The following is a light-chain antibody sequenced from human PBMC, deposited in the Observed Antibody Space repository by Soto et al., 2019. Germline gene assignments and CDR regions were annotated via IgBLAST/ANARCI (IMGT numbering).Light chain of an antibody. CDR3: QQSSTARA. CDR2: TAS. CDR1: QTINNY. V-gene: IGKV1-39*01. J-gene: IGKJ1*01. Sequence: DIQMTQSPSSLSASVGDRVTITCRASQTINNYLNWYQQKPGKAPKLLIYTASSLQSGVPSRFSGSRSGTDFTLTISSLQPEDFATYYCQQSSTARAFGPGTKVEI.